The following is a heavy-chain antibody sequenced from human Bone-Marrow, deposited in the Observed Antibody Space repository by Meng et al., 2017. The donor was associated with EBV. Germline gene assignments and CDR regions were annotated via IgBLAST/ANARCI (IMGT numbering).Heavy chain of an antibody. D-gene: IGHD3-10*01. CDR1: GGTFRSDA. V-gene: IGHV1-69*01. Sequence: QGQLGASGAGVKKPGFSVKVSCKTSGGTFRSDAVSWVRQAPGQGLEWMGGLIPMSDAPHYAQKFQDRVRITADESTSTHYMDLSGLRSEDTAVYYCASESGRGFTPDYWGQGTLVTVSS. CDR3: ASESGRGFTPDY. CDR2: LIPMSDAP. J-gene: IGHJ4*02.